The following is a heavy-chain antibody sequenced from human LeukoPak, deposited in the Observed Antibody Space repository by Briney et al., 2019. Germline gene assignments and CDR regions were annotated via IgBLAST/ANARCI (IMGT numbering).Heavy chain of an antibody. CDR2: MNPNSGNT. D-gene: IGHD2-2*01. CDR1: GYTFTSYD. V-gene: IGHV1-8*01. J-gene: IGHJ4*02. Sequence: ASVKGSCKASGYTFTSYDINWVRQATGQGLEWMGWMNPNSGNTGYAQKFQGRVTMTRYTSIGTAYMEMSSLRYEDTAVYYCARGGGVVVVPAAIDYWGQGTLVTVAS. CDR3: ARGGGVVVVPAAIDY.